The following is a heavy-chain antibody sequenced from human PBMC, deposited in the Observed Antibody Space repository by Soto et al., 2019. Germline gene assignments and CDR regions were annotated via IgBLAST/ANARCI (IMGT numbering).Heavy chain of an antibody. CDR1: GGSFSGYY. D-gene: IGHD6-13*01. CDR2: INHSGST. CDR3: ARGAAAGGGYYYYGMDV. J-gene: IGHJ6*02. Sequence: PSETLSLTCAVYGGSFSGYYWSWIRQPPGKGLEWIGEINHSGSTNYNPSLKSRVTISVDTSKNQFSLKLSSVTAADTAVYYCARGAAAGGGYYYYGMDVWGQGPTVTVSS. V-gene: IGHV4-34*01.